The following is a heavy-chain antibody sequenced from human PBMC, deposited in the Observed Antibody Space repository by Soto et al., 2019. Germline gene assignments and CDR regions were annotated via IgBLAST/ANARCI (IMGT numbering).Heavy chain of an antibody. V-gene: IGHV1-18*01. J-gene: IGHJ3*02. Sequence: ASVKVSCKASGYTFTSYGISWVRQAPGQGLEWMGWISAYNGNTNYAQKLQGRVTMTTDTSTSTAYMELRSLRSDDTAVYYCARTTVTTQAEVAFDIWGQGTMVTVSS. CDR3: ARTTVTTQAEVAFDI. D-gene: IGHD4-17*01. CDR1: GYTFTSYG. CDR2: ISAYNGNT.